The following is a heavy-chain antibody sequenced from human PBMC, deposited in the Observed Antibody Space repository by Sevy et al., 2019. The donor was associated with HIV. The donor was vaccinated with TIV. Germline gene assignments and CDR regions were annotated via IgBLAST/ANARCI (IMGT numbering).Heavy chain of an antibody. CDR2: IYTSGNT. V-gene: IGHV4-4*07. CDR1: GGDINSYY. CDR3: ASSPYCTGDVCYPRYYFDF. D-gene: IGHD2-8*02. Sequence: SDTLSLTCIVSGGDINSYYWHWLRQSAGKGLEWIGHIYTSGNTNYNPSLTSRVTMSVDTSKNQFSLKVSSVTAADTAVYYCASSPYCTGDVCYPRYYFDFWGQGTLVTVSS. J-gene: IGHJ4*02.